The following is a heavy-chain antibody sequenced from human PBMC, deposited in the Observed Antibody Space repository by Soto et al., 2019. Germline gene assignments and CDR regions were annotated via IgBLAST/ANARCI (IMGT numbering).Heavy chain of an antibody. D-gene: IGHD2-15*01. CDR2: IWFDGSQQ. J-gene: IGHJ4*02. CDR3: ARDIGGNAYFE. V-gene: IGHV3-33*01. Sequence: QVQLVESGGGVVQPGGSLRLSCAASGFIFGGNGMHWVRQAPGKGLEWVAMIWFDGSQQRYADSVQGRFIISSDNSKSRVDLEVNSLRGEDTAVYYCARDIGGNAYFEWGQGTLVTVSS. CDR1: GFIFGGNG.